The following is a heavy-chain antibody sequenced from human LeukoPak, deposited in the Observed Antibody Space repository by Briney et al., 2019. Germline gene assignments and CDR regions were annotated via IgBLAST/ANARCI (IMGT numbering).Heavy chain of an antibody. D-gene: IGHD4-23*01. Sequence: PGGSLRFSCAASGFTFSSYGMHWVRQAPGKGLEWVAFIRYDGSNKYYADSVKGRFTISRDNSKNTLHLQMNSLRAKDTAVYYCAKHDGNIPYYYYYMDVWGKGTTVTVSS. CDR1: GFTFSSYG. CDR2: IRYDGSNK. CDR3: AKHDGNIPYYYYYMDV. V-gene: IGHV3-30*02. J-gene: IGHJ6*03.